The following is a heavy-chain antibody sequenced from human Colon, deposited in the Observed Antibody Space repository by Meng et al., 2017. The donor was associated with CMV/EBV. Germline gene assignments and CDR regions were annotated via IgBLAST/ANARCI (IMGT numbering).Heavy chain of an antibody. J-gene: IGHJ4*02. CDR1: GFTFSYYA. CDR2: IPYDGNNE. CDR3: ARNRLECGGDCYFADS. D-gene: IGHD2-21*02. V-gene: IGHV3-30*14. Sequence: GESLKISCAASGFTFSYYAFHWVRQAPGKGLEWVAVIPYDGNNEHYADSVKGRFTVSRDESKNTVFLQMNHLRFEDTAVYYCARNRLECGGDCYFADSWGQGTLVTVSS.